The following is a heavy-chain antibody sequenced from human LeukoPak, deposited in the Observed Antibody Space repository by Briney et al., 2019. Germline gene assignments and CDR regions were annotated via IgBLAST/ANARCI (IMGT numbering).Heavy chain of an antibody. CDR3: AITSTYYDFWSGYYTPEYFQH. V-gene: IGHV1-69*05. CDR2: IIPIFGTA. CDR1: GGTFSSYA. J-gene: IGHJ1*01. D-gene: IGHD3-3*01. Sequence: APVKVSCKASGGTFSSYAISWVRQAPGQGLEWMGGIIPIFGTANYAQKFQGRVTITTDESTSTAYMELSSLRSEDTAVYYCAITSTYYDFWSGYYTPEYFQHWGQGTLVTVSS.